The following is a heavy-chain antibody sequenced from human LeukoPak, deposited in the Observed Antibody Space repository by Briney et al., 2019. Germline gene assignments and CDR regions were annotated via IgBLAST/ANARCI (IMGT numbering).Heavy chain of an antibody. Sequence: GGSLRLSCVFPSLIFSHAWMNWVRQAPGKGLEWVGRVKSVAEGGASEYGRPVKGRFTISRDDSKKTVYLQMHNLSTEDTALYYCTKNTGDFDIWGQGTMVIVSS. CDR3: TKNTGDFDI. CDR1: SLIFSHAW. D-gene: IGHD4-17*01. V-gene: IGHV3-15*07. CDR2: VKSVAEGGAS. J-gene: IGHJ3*02.